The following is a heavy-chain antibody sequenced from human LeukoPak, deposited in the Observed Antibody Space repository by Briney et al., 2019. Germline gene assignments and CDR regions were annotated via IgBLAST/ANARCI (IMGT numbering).Heavy chain of an antibody. D-gene: IGHD5-18*01. CDR2: INPNSGGT. CDR3: ARVTHTELSTWFDP. Sequence: ASVKVSCKAPGYTFTGYYMHWVRQAPGQGLEWMGWINPNSGGTNYAQKFQGRVTMTRDTSISTAYMELSRLRSDDTAVYYCARVTHTELSTWFDPWGQGTLVTVSS. CDR1: GYTFTGYY. J-gene: IGHJ5*02. V-gene: IGHV1-2*02.